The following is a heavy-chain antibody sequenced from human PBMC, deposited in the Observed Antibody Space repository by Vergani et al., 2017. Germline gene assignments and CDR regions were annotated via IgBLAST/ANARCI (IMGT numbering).Heavy chain of an antibody. Sequence: QVQLQQWGAGLLKPSETLSLTCAVHGGSFSGYYWSWIRQPPGKGLEWIGEINHSGSTNYNPSLKSRITISVDTSKNQFSLKLSSVTAADTAVYYCARRIXIFGVVIIRNWFDPWGQGTLVTVSS. V-gene: IGHV4-34*01. D-gene: IGHD3-3*01. CDR2: INHSGST. CDR1: GGSFSGYY. J-gene: IGHJ5*02. CDR3: ARRIXIFGVVIIRNWFDP.